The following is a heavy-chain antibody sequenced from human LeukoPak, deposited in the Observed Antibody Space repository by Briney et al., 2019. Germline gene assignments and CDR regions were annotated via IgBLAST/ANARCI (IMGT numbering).Heavy chain of an antibody. CDR3: ARDPYYDILTGYYPHAFDI. J-gene: IGHJ3*02. V-gene: IGHV3-30*03. CDR1: GFTFSSYG. D-gene: IGHD3-9*01. CDR2: ISYDGSNN. Sequence: GGSLRLSCAASGFTFSSYGMHWVRQAPGKGLEWVALISYDGSNNHYADSVKGRFSISRDDSKNTLYLQMDSLRSDDTAVYYCARDPYYDILTGYYPHAFDIWGQGTMVTVSS.